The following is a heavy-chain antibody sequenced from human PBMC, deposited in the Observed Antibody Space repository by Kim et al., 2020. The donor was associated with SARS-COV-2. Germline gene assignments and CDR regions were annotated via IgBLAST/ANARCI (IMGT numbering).Heavy chain of an antibody. J-gene: IGHJ6*03. CDR1: GYNFNRYW. D-gene: IGHD3-9*01. Sequence: GESLKISCTGSGYNFNRYWIGWVRQMPGKGLEWIGIAYVGDSDARYSPTFQGQVTISTDTSISTAYLQWSSLKASDTATYYCARHVRYTGYYYMDVWGNG. CDR2: AYVGDSDA. CDR3: ARHVRYTGYYYMDV. V-gene: IGHV5-51*01.